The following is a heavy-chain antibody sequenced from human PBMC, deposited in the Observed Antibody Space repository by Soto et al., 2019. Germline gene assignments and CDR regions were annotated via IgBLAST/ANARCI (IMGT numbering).Heavy chain of an antibody. CDR3: ASDDYGDYVSRY. J-gene: IGHJ4*02. D-gene: IGHD4-17*01. Sequence: QVQLVQSGAEVKKPGSSVKVSCKASGGTFSSYTISWVRQAPGQGLEWMGRIIPILGIANYAQKFQGRVTITADKSTSTAYMELSSLRSEDTAVYYRASDDYGDYVSRYWGQGTLVTVSS. CDR2: IIPILGIA. V-gene: IGHV1-69*02. CDR1: GGTFSSYT.